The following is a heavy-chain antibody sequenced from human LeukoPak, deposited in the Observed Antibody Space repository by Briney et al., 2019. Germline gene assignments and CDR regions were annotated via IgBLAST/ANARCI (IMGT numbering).Heavy chain of an antibody. D-gene: IGHD3-10*01. CDR3: AKDGDGGYYGSGSYYMDV. Sequence: PGGSLRLSCAASGFTFDDYTMHWVRQAPGKGLEWVSLISWDGSSTYYADSVKGRFTISRDNSKNSLYLQMNSLRTEDTALYYCAKDGDGGYYGSGSYYMDVWGKGTTVTISS. CDR1: GFTFDDYT. CDR2: ISWDGSST. V-gene: IGHV3-43*01. J-gene: IGHJ6*03.